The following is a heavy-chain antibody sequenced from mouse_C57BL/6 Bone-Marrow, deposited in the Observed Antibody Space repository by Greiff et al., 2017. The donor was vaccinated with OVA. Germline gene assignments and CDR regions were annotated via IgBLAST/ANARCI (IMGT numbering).Heavy chain of an antibody. CDR2: IHPNSGST. D-gene: IGHD1-1*01. V-gene: IGHV1-64*01. J-gene: IGHJ1*03. CDR3: ARAPYYYGRWYFDV. Sequence: QVQLQQPGAELVKPGASVKLSCKASGYTFTSYWMHWVKQRPGQGLEWIGMIHPNSGSTNYNEKFKSKATLTVDKSSSTAYLQLSSLTSEDSAVYDCARAPYYYGRWYFDVGGTGTTITVSS. CDR1: GYTFTSYW.